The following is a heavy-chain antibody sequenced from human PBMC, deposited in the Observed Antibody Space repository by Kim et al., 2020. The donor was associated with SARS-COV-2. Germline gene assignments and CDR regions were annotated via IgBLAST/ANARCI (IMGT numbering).Heavy chain of an antibody. Sequence: GGSLRLSCAASGFTFSNAWMSWVRQAPGKGLEWVGRIKSKTDGGTTDYAAPVKGRFTISRDDSKNTLYLQMNSLKTEDTAVYYCTTSPEVDTAMVTPYYYYGMDVWGQGTTVTVSS. CDR3: TTSPEVDTAMVTPYYYYGMDV. J-gene: IGHJ6*02. CDR1: GFTFSNAW. D-gene: IGHD5-18*01. CDR2: IKSKTDGGTT. V-gene: IGHV3-15*01.